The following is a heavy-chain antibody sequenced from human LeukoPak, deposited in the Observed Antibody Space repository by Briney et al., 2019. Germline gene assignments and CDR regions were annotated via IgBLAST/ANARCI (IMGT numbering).Heavy chain of an antibody. CDR2: IYSGXST. J-gene: IGHJ6*02. CDR3: ASRDSSGYYYEDYYCYGMDV. V-gene: IGHV3-53*01. D-gene: IGHD3-22*01. Sequence: WVSVIYSGXSTYYADSVKGPFTISRDNSKNTLYLQMNSLRAEDTAVYYCASRDSSGYYYEDYYCYGMDVWGQGTTVTVSS.